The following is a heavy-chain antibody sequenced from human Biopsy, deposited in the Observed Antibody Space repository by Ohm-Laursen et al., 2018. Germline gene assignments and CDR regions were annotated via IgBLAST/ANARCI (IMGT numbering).Heavy chain of an antibody. CDR3: ATKLTGYFHH. V-gene: IGHV1-69*06. CDR2: NIPILGTG. CDR1: GGTFSNYG. D-gene: IGHD3-9*01. J-gene: IGHJ1*01. Sequence: VSSVKASCKAPGGTFSNYGVNWVRQAPGQGLEWLGGNIPILGTGNYAQKFQDIVTVAADTSTSTATMELRSLRSDDTAVYHCATKLTGYFHHWGQGTLVIVSS.